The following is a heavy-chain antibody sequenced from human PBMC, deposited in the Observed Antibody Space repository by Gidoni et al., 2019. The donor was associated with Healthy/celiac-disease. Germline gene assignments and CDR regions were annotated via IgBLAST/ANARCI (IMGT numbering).Heavy chain of an antibody. D-gene: IGHD3-22*01. CDR2: INSDGSST. V-gene: IGHV3-74*01. CDR3: ARAPIKTRGYYDSSGYYPDFDY. Sequence: VWVSRINSDGSSTSYADSVKGRFTISRDNAKNTLYLQMNSLRAEDTAVYYCARAPIKTRGYYDSSGYYPDFDYWGQGTLVTVSS. J-gene: IGHJ4*02.